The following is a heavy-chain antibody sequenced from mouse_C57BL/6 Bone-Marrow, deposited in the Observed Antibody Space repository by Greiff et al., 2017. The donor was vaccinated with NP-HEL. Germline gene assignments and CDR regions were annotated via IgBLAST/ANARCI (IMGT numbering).Heavy chain of an antibody. Sequence: QVQLQQSGAELVKPGASVKLSCKASGYTFTSYWMQWVKQRPGQGLEWIGEIDPSDSYTNYNQKFKGKATLTVDTSSSTAYMQLSSLTSEDSAVYYCASLYDYAMDYWGQGTSVTVSS. CDR1: GYTFTSYW. V-gene: IGHV1-50*01. J-gene: IGHJ4*01. CDR2: IDPSDSYT. CDR3: ASLYDYAMDY. D-gene: IGHD1-1*01.